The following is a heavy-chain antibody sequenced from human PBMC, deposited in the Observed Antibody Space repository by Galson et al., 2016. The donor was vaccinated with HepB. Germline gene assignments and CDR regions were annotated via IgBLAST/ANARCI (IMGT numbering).Heavy chain of an antibody. CDR3: ATSTGDFPSHGALDI. J-gene: IGHJ3*02. CDR1: GFSFTSFR. CDR2: IDPTDSYT. D-gene: IGHD4-17*01. Sequence: QSGAEVKKPGESLRISCKGSGFSFTSFRITWVRQMPGKGLEWMGKIDPTDSYTNYSPSFQGHVTISADKSISTAYLQWNSLKAPDTAMYFCATSTGDFPSHGALDIWGQGTMVTVSS. V-gene: IGHV5-10-1*01.